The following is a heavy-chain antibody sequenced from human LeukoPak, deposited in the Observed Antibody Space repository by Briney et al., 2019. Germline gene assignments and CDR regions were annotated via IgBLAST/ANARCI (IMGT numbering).Heavy chain of an antibody. D-gene: IGHD6-13*01. Sequence: SETLSLTCIVSGGSISRYSWSWIRQPPGKGLEWIGYIYYTGSTNYNPSLESRLTISLDTSKNQFSLKLSSVTAADTAVYYCARGAAAAGLYFDFWGQGTLVTVSS. J-gene: IGHJ4*02. V-gene: IGHV4-59*01. CDR1: GGSISRYS. CDR3: ARGAAAAGLYFDF. CDR2: IYYTGST.